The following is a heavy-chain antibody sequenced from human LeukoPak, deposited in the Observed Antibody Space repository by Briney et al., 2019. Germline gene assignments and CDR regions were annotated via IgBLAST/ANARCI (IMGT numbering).Heavy chain of an antibody. Sequence: GGSLRLSCVVSGLTFRDAWLSWVRQAPGKGLEWLGRIKNDGTTDYPAPVKGRFIISRDDSENTLYLQMNSLKTEDTAVYYCTGPKTVRGPPYSWGQGTLVTVSS. D-gene: IGHD3-10*01. V-gene: IGHV3-15*01. J-gene: IGHJ5*01. CDR3: TGPKTVRGPPYS. CDR2: IKNDGTT. CDR1: GLTFRDAW.